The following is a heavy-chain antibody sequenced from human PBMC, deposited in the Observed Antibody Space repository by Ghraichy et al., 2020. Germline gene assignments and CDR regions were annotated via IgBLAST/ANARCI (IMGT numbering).Heavy chain of an antibody. J-gene: IGHJ4*02. D-gene: IGHD2-2*01. CDR1: GLTFSSYW. Sequence: GGSLTLSCAVSGLTFSSYWMHWVRQAPGKGLVWVSRVNSDGTSTTYADSVKGRFTISRDNAKNTLFLQMNSLRAEDTAVYYCVSANPTIDYWGQGTLVTVSS. CDR2: VNSDGTST. V-gene: IGHV3-74*01. CDR3: VSANPTIDY.